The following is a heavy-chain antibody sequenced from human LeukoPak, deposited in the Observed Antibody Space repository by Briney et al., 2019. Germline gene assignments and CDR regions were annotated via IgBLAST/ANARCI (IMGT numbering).Heavy chain of an antibody. J-gene: IGHJ5*02. CDR1: GFTSSSYA. CDR2: ISGSGGST. Sequence: GGSLRLSCAASGFTSSSYAMSWVRQAPGKGLEWVSAISGSGGSTYYADSGKGRFTISRDNSKNTLYLQMNSLRAEDTAVYYCAKYYSGSSFNWFDPWGQGTLVTVSS. D-gene: IGHD1-26*01. CDR3: AKYYSGSSFNWFDP. V-gene: IGHV3-23*01.